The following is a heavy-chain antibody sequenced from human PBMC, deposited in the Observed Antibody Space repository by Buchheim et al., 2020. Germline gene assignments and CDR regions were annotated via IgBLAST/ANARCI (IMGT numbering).Heavy chain of an antibody. CDR3: ARDGGVGHIAAAGRAQYYYGMDV. D-gene: IGHD6-13*01. V-gene: IGHV1-69*06. CDR2: IIPIFGTA. CDR1: GGTFSSYA. Sequence: QVQLVQSGAEVKKPGSSVKVSCKASGGTFSSYAISWVRQAPGQGLEWMGGIIPIFGTANYAQKFQGRVTITADKSTSTAYMELSSLRSEDTAVYYCARDGGVGHIAAAGRAQYYYGMDVWGQGTT. J-gene: IGHJ6*02.